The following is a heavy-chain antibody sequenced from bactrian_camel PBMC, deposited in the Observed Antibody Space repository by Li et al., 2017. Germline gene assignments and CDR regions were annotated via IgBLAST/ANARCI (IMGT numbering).Heavy chain of an antibody. CDR3: ARGRADFVY. V-gene: IGHV3S1*01. J-gene: IGHJ6*01. CDR2: IVRGTGRP. CDR1: GYMHNIGC. Sequence: HVQLVESGGGLVQPGGSLRLSCAASGYMHNIGCMAWFRQAPGNEREGVASIVRGTGRPNYADSVKGRFTISRNNAKNTVYLLMDSLQFEDTALYYCARGRADFVYGGQGTQVTVS.